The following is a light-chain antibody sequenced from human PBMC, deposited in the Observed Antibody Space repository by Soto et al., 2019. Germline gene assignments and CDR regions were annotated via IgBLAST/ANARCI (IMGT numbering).Light chain of an antibody. V-gene: IGKV1-6*01. Sequence: IQMTQSPSSLSASVGDRVTITCRASQAIRDDLAWYQQKPGKAPNLLIYAASTLQSGVPSRFSASGSGTDFTLTISSLQPEDFAPYYCLQDYNYPRTFGQGTKVEI. CDR2: AAS. CDR1: QAIRDD. J-gene: IGKJ1*01. CDR3: LQDYNYPRT.